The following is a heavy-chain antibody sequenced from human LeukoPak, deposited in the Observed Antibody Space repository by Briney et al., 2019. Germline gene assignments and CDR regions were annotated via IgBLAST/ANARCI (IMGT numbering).Heavy chain of an antibody. V-gene: IGHV1-2*02. CDR1: GYTFTGYY. D-gene: IGHD5-12*01. J-gene: IGHJ6*02. Sequence: ASVKVSCKASGYTFTGYYMHWVRQAPGQGLEWMGWINPNSGGTNYAQKFQGRVTMTRDTSISTAYMELSRLRSDDTAVYYCARDHLYSGYDWYYYYGMYVWGQGTTVTVSS. CDR3: ARDHLYSGYDWYYYYGMYV. CDR2: INPNSGGT.